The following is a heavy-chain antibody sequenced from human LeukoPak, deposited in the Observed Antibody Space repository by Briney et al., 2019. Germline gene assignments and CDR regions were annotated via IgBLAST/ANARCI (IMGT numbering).Heavy chain of an antibody. CDR3: ARVRCSCGSCYYYYYYGMDV. J-gene: IGHJ6*02. CDR1: GFTFSSYS. D-gene: IGHD2-15*01. Sequence: GGSLRLSCAASGFTFSSYSMNWVRQAPGKGLEWVSSISSSSSYIYYADSVKGRFTISRDNAKNSLYLQMNSLRAEDTAVYYCARVRCSCGSCYYYYYYGMDVWGQGTTVTVSS. CDR2: ISSSSSYI. V-gene: IGHV3-21*01.